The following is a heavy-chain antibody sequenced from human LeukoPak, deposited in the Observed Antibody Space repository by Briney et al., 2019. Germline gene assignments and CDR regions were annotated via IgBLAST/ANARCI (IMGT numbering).Heavy chain of an antibody. D-gene: IGHD3-22*01. J-gene: IGHJ4*02. CDR3: ASIDSSGYY. V-gene: IGHV4-59*01. CDR1: GFSISSYY. CDR2: IYYSGST. Sequence: SETLSLTCTVSGFSISSYYWSWIRQPPGKGLEWIGYIYYSGSTNYNPSLKSRVTISVDTSKNQFSLKLSSVTAADTAVYYCASIDSSGYYWGQGTLVTVSS.